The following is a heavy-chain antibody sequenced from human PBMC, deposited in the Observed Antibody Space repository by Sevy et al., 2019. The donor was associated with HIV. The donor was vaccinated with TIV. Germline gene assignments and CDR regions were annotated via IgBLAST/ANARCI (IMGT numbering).Heavy chain of an antibody. J-gene: IGHJ6*02. V-gene: IGHV3-30*04. CDR3: ARSVLAVAGSYGMDV. CDR1: GFTFSNYV. Sequence: GGSLRLSCAASGFTFSNYVVHWVRQAPGKGLEWVTFIASYGNDEDYADSVKGRFTISRDNSKNTLYLQMNSLRPEDTAVYYCARSVLAVAGSYGMDVWGQGTTVTVSS. CDR2: IASYGNDE. D-gene: IGHD6-19*01.